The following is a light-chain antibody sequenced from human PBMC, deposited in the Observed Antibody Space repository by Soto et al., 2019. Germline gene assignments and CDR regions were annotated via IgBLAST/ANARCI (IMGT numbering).Light chain of an antibody. Sequence: DIQMTQSPSSLSASVGDTVTITCQASQDISHYLNWYQQKPGKAPKLMIYAASTLQRGVPSRFSGSGSGTDFTLTISSLQPEDFATYYCQQSYSSPRTFGQGTKVEIK. J-gene: IGKJ1*01. CDR3: QQSYSSPRT. V-gene: IGKV1-39*01. CDR1: QDISHY. CDR2: AAS.